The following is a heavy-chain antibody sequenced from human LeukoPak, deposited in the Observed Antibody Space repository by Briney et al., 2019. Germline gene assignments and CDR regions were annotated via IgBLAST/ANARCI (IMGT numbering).Heavy chain of an antibody. CDR1: GFTFSTYY. V-gene: IGHV3-21*01. Sequence: GGSLRLSCAASGFTFSTYYMNWVRQAPGKGLEWVSSISGGSSYIFYADSVKGRFTISRDNAQNSLYLQMNSLRAEDTAVCYCARSYCSNTDCYYYFDSWGQGTLVTVSS. CDR2: ISGGSSYI. CDR3: ARSYCSNTDCYYYFDS. D-gene: IGHD2-2*01. J-gene: IGHJ4*02.